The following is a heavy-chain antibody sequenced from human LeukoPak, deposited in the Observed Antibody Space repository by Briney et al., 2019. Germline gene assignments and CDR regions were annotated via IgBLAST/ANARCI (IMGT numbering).Heavy chain of an antibody. J-gene: IGHJ3*02. CDR1: GGSISSYY. D-gene: IGHD3-3*01. Sequence: SETLSLTCTVSGGSISSYYWSWIRQPAGKGLEWIGRIYTSGSTNYNPSLKSRVTISVDTSKNQFSLKLSSVTAADTAVYYCAREAVFFGVVNDAFDIWGQGTMVTVSS. CDR3: AREAVFFGVVNDAFDI. CDR2: IYTSGST. V-gene: IGHV4-4*07.